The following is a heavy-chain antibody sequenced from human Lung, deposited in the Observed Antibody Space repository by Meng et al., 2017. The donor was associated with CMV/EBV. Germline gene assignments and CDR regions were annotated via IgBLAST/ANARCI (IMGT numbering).Heavy chain of an antibody. V-gene: IGHV3-49*04. CDR3: SITGETNYYYYYGMDV. CDR1: GFTFGDYA. Sequence: SCTASGFTFGDYAMSWVRQAPGKGLEWVGFIRSKAYGGTTEYAASVKGRFTISRDDSKSIAYVQMNSLKTEDTAVYYCSITGETNYYYYYGMDVWXQGPTVTVSS. CDR2: IRSKAYGGTT. D-gene: IGHD7-27*01. J-gene: IGHJ6*02.